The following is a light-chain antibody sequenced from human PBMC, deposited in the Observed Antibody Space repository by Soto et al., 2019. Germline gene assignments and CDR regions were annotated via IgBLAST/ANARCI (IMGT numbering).Light chain of an antibody. J-gene: IGKJ4*01. CDR3: QQFGDSLT. V-gene: IGKV3-20*01. Sequence: EIVLTQSPATLSLSPGERATLSCRASQSVSSYLAWYQQKPGQAPRLLIYGASTRATGIPDRFSGSGSGTDFTLTVSRLEPEDFAVYYCQQFGDSLTFGGGTKVEI. CDR1: QSVSSY. CDR2: GAS.